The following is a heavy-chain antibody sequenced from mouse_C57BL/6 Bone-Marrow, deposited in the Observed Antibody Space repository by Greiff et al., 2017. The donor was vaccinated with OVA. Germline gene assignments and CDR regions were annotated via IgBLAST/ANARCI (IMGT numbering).Heavy chain of an antibody. CDR2: ISYDGSN. D-gene: IGHD2-3*01. CDR3: ARRDGYYVLDY. V-gene: IGHV3-6*01. CDR1: GYSITSGYY. J-gene: IGHJ2*01. Sequence: VQLQQSGPGLVKPSQSLSLTCSVTGYSITSGYYWNWIRQFPGNKLEWMGYISYDGSNNYNPSLKNLSSITRDPSKNQFFLKLKSVTTEDTATYYSARRDGYYVLDYWGQGTTLTVSS.